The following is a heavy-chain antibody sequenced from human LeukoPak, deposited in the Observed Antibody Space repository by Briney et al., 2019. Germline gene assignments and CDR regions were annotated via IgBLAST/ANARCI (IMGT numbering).Heavy chain of an antibody. D-gene: IGHD6-19*01. CDR1: EFSVSSNY. CDR2: IYSGGAT. J-gene: IGHJ4*02. Sequence: PGGSLRLSCAVSEFSVSSNYMNWVRQDPAKGLEWVSVIYSGGATYYADSVRGRFTISRDNSKNMVSLQMTSLGAEDTAVYYCARGRFSGPDDYWGQGTLVTVSS. V-gene: IGHV3-53*01. CDR3: ARGRFSGPDDY.